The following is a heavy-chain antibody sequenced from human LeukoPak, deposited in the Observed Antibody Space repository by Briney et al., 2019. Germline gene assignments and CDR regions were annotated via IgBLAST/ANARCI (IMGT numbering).Heavy chain of an antibody. CDR3: ARPNVSDEDDAFDI. J-gene: IGHJ3*02. CDR2: MNPNSGNT. V-gene: IGHV1-8*01. D-gene: IGHD2-21*02. CDR1: GYTFTSYD. Sequence: ASVKVSCKASGYTFTSYDINWVRQATGQGLEWMGWMNPNSGNTGYAQKFQGRVTMTRNTSISTAYMELRSLRSDDTAVYYCARPNVSDEDDAFDIWGQGTMVTVSS.